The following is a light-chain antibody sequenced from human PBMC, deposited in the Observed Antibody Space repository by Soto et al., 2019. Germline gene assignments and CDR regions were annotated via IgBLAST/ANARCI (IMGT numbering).Light chain of an antibody. J-gene: IGKJ1*01. CDR3: QRQSNWPRT. V-gene: IGKV3-15*01. CDR1: QSVSNN. CDR2: GAS. Sequence: IVLTQAPVPLSVSPGERAPLSCRASQSVSNNLAWYQQKPGQAPRLLIHGASTRATGIPARFSGSGSGTEFTLTISSLQSEDFAIYYCQRQSNWPRTFGQGTKVDIK.